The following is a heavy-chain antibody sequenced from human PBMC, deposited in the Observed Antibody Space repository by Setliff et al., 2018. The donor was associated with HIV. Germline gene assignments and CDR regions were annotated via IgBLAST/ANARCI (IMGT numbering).Heavy chain of an antibody. CDR2: VHHTGYL. D-gene: IGHD3-22*01. CDR1: GGPLTDHY. V-gene: IGHV4-34*01. Sequence: SETLSLTCAVHGGPLTDHYWNWIRQSPGKGLEWIAEVHHTGYLNYNPSLKSRVTISVDTSKNQFSLKLKSVTAADTAVYYCAREDTTGYYSLSAFDIWGQGTLVTVSS. CDR3: AREDTTGYYSLSAFDI. J-gene: IGHJ3*02.